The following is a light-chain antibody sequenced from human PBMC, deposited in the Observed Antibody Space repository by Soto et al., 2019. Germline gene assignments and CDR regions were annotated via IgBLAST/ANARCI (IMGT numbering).Light chain of an antibody. Sequence: EIVLTQSPGTLSLSPGERATLSCRASRSVSSSYLAWYQQKPGQPPRLLIYGASSRATGIPDRFSGSGSGTDFTLTISRLEPEAVAVYFCQQCGGSPLFTFGPGTKVDIK. CDR2: GAS. CDR3: QQCGGSPLFT. J-gene: IGKJ3*01. V-gene: IGKV3-20*01. CDR1: RSVSSSY.